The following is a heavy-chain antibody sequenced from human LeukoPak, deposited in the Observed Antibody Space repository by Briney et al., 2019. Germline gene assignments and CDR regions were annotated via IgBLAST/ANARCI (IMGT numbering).Heavy chain of an antibody. Sequence: SETLSLTCTVSGGSIGTYYWGWIRQPPGKGLEWIGSIYYSGSTYYNPSLKSRVTISVDTSKNQFSLKLSSVTAADTAVYYCARLRLITFGGVIVTTGDFDYWGQGTLVTVSS. V-gene: IGHV4-39*01. CDR2: IYYSGST. J-gene: IGHJ4*02. D-gene: IGHD3-16*02. CDR1: GGSIGTYY. CDR3: ARLRLITFGGVIVTTGDFDY.